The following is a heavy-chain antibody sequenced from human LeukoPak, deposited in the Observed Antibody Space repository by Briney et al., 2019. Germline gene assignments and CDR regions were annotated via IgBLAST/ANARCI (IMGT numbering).Heavy chain of an antibody. CDR2: IRYDGSNK. CDR3: AKDGYSSSYDAFDI. CDR1: GFTFSSYG. D-gene: IGHD6-13*01. J-gene: IGHJ3*02. Sequence: PGGSLRLSCAASGFTFSSYGMHWARQAPGKGLEWVAFIRYDGSNKYYADSVKGRFTISRDNSKNTLYLQMNSLRAEDTAVYYCAKDGYSSSYDAFDIWSQGTMVTVSS. V-gene: IGHV3-30*02.